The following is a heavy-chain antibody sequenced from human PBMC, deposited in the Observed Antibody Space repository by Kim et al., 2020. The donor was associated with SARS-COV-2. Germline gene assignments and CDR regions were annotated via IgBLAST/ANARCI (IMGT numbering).Heavy chain of an antibody. D-gene: IGHD6-13*01. J-gene: IGHJ5*02. CDR3: ARQVAAAGTGWFDP. V-gene: IGHV4-31*02. Sequence: NPPLKSRVTISVDPSKNQFSLKLSPVTAADTAVYYCARQVAAAGTGWFDPWGQGTLVTVSS.